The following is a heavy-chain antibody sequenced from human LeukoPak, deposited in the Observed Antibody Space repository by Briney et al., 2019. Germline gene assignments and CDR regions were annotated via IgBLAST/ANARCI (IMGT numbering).Heavy chain of an antibody. CDR3: ARDLAYYDFGYFDY. V-gene: IGHV3-21*01. Sequence: PRGSLRLSCAASGFTFSSYSMNWVRQAPGKGLEWVSSISSSSSCIYYADSVKGRFTISRDNAKNSLYLQMNSLRAEDTAVYYCARDLAYYDFGYFDYWGQGTLVTVSS. CDR2: ISSSSSCI. J-gene: IGHJ4*02. CDR1: GFTFSSYS. D-gene: IGHD3-3*01.